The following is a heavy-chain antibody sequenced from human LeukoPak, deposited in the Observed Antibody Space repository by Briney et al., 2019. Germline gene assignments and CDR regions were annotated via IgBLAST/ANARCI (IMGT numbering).Heavy chain of an antibody. CDR1: GFTVSTNY. V-gene: IGHV3-66*01. J-gene: IGHJ4*02. D-gene: IGHD3-22*01. CDR2: IYSGGTT. CDR3: ARTYYYDSSGPD. Sequence: GGSLRLSCAASGFTVSTNYLSWVRQAPGKGLEWVSVIYSGGTTRYADSVKGRFTISRDNSKNTLYLQMNSLRVEDTAVYYCARTYYYDSSGPDWGQGTLVTVSS.